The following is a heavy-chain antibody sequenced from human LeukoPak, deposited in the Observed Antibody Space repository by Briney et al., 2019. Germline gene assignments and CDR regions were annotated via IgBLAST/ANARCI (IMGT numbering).Heavy chain of an antibody. CDR3: ARRGGYSGYGPFDY. J-gene: IGHJ4*02. V-gene: IGHV4-39*01. CDR2: IYSGST. D-gene: IGHD5-12*01. Sequence: SETLSLTCTVSGGSISSSSYYGAWIRQPPGKGLEWIGSIYSGSTYYNPCLKSRVTISVDTSKNQFSLKLSSVTAADTAVYYCARRGGYSGYGPFDYWGQGTLVTVSS. CDR1: GGSISSSSYY.